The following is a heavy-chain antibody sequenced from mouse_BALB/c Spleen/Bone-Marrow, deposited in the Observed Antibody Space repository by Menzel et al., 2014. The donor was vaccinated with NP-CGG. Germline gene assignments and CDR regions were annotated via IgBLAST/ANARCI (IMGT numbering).Heavy chain of an antibody. J-gene: IGHJ4*01. CDR3: ASGGPTMITYYAMDY. Sequence: EVQLQQSGPSLVKPSQTLSLPGSVTGDSITSGYWNWIRKFPANKLEYMGYINFSGSTYYNPSLESRISITRDTSKNQYYLHLNSVTTEDTATYYCASGGPTMITYYAMDYWGQGTSVTVSS. CDR2: INFSGST. CDR1: GDSITSGY. D-gene: IGHD2-4*01. V-gene: IGHV3-8*02.